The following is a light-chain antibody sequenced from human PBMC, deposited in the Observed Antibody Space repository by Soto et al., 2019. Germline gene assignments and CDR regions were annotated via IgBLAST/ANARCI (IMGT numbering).Light chain of an antibody. V-gene: IGKV1-5*03. Sequence: DIQMPQSPYPLSASVGVRVTITCRASQSISSWLAWYQQKPGKAPKLLIYKASSLESGVPSRFSGSGSGTEFTLIISSLQPDDFATYYCQHYNSYRTFGQGTKVEIK. CDR1: QSISSW. CDR2: KAS. J-gene: IGKJ1*01. CDR3: QHYNSYRT.